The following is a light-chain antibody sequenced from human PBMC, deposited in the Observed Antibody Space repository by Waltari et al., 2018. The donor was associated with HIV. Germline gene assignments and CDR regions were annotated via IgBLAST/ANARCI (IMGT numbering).Light chain of an antibody. V-gene: IGLV1-40*01. CDR1: SSNIGAGYD. Sequence: QSVLTQPPSVPGAPGQRVTISCTGTSSNIGAGYDVHWYQQFPGSVPRLLIYDNPNRPPGVPDRFSGSKSGTSASLAISGLQAEDEADYYCQSYDSSLKVIFGGGTKVTVL. CDR3: QSYDSSLKVI. J-gene: IGLJ2*01. CDR2: DNP.